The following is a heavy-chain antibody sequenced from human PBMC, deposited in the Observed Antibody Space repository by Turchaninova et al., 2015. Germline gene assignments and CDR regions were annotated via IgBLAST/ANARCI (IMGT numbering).Heavy chain of an antibody. CDR2: SFSNDEK. Sequence: QVTLKESGPVLVKPTETLTLTCTVSGFSPSNGRMGVSWIRQPPGKALEWLAYSFSNDEKSYSTSLKNRLTISKDTSKSQVVLTMTNMDPVDTATYYCARDSSGGFDYWGQGTLVTVSS. J-gene: IGHJ4*02. D-gene: IGHD6-19*01. CDR1: GFSPSNGRMG. CDR3: ARDSSGGFDY. V-gene: IGHV2-26*01.